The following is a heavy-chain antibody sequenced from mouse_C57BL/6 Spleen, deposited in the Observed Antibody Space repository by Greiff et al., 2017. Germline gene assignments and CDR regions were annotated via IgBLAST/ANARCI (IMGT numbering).Heavy chain of an antibody. CDR1: GYTFTSYW. D-gene: IGHD2-4*01. Sequence: QVQLQQPGAELVRPGTSVKLSCKASGYTFTSYWMHWVKQRPGQGLEWIGVIDPSDSYTNYNQKFKGKATLTVDTSSSTAYMQLSSLTSEDSAVYYCARSPSYDYDVGSLAYWGQGNLVTVSA. CDR2: IDPSDSYT. J-gene: IGHJ3*01. V-gene: IGHV1-59*01. CDR3: ARSPSYDYDVGSLAY.